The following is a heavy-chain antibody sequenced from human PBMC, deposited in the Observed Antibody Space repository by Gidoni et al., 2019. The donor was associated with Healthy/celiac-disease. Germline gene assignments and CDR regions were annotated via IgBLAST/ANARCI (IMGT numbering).Heavy chain of an antibody. CDR3: AKDLVTGTTLYYYGMDV. V-gene: IGHV3-30*18. J-gene: IGHJ6*02. Sequence: QVQLVESGGGVVQPGRSLRLSCAASGFTVSSYGMHWVRQAPGKGLEWVAVISYDGSNKYYADSVKGRFTISRDNSKNTLYLQMNSLRAEDTAVYYCAKDLVTGTTLYYYGMDVWGQGPTVTVSS. CDR2: ISYDGSNK. CDR1: GFTVSSYG. D-gene: IGHD1-7*01.